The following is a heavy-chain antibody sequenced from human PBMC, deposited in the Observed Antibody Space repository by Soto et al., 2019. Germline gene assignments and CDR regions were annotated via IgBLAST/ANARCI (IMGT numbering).Heavy chain of an antibody. CDR3: ARGPRNLRFLEWFSDDAFDI. CDR1: GYTFTGYY. Sequence: GASVKVSCKASGYTFTGYYMHWVRQAPGQGLEWMGWINPNSGGTNYAQKFQGRVTMTRDTSISTAYMELMSLRSDDTAVYYCARGPRNLRFLEWFSDDAFDIWGQGTMVTVSS. CDR2: INPNSGGT. D-gene: IGHD3-3*01. J-gene: IGHJ3*02. V-gene: IGHV1-2*02.